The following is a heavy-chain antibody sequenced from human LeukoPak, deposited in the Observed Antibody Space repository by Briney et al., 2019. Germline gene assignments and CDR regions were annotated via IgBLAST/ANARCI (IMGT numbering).Heavy chain of an antibody. CDR2: IRYDGSNK. Sequence: GGSLRLSCAASGFTFSSYGMHWVRQAPGMGLEWVAFIRYDGSNKYYADSVKGRFTISRDNSKNTLYLQMNSLRAEDTAVYYCAKTLDPDIVVVPAASDYWGQGTLVTVSS. CDR3: AKTLDPDIVVVPAASDY. D-gene: IGHD2-2*01. V-gene: IGHV3-30*02. CDR1: GFTFSSYG. J-gene: IGHJ4*02.